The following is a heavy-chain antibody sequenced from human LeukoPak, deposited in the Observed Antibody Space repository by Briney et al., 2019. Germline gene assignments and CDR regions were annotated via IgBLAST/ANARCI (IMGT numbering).Heavy chain of an antibody. CDR3: ARVGCTGGSCLPYHYYGMDV. D-gene: IGHD2-15*01. V-gene: IGHV3-33*08. J-gene: IGHJ6*02. CDR1: GLTVSDNY. Sequence: GGSLRLSCAASGLTVSDNYMSWVRQAPGKGLEWVAVIWYDGSKNNYGDSVKGRFTISRDNSKNTLYLQMNSLRAEDTAVYYCARVGCTGGSCLPYHYYGMDVWGQGTTVTVSS. CDR2: IWYDGSKN.